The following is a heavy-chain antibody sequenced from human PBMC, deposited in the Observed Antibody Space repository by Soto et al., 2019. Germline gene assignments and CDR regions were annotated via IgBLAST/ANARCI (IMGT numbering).Heavy chain of an antibody. J-gene: IGHJ6*02. CDR3: ARDRSVAAAANHYYYYYGMDV. V-gene: IGHV3-21*01. Sequence: GGSLRLSCAASGFTFSSYSMNWVRQAPGKGLEWVLSISSSSSYIYYADSVKGRFTISRDNAKNSLYLQMNSLRAEDTAVYYCARDRSVAAAANHYYYYYGMDVWGQGTTVTVSS. CDR1: GFTFSSYS. CDR2: ISSSSSYI. D-gene: IGHD6-13*01.